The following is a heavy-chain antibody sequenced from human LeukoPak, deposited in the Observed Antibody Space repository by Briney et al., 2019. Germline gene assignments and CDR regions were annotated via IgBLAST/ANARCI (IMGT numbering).Heavy chain of an antibody. CDR1: GGTFSSYA. CDR3: ARGPDAFDI. V-gene: IGHV1-46*01. J-gene: IGHJ3*02. Sequence: GASVKVSCKASGGTFSSYAISWVRQAPGQGLEWMGIINPSGGSTSYAQKFQGRVTMIRDTSTSTVYMELSSLRSEDTAVYYCARGPDAFDIWGQGTMVTVSS. CDR2: INPSGGST.